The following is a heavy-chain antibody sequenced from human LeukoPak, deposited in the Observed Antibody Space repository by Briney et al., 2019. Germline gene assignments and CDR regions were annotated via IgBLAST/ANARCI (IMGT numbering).Heavy chain of an antibody. CDR3: AGGYSGYDPFDY. Sequence: SETLSLTCAVYGGSFSGYYWSWIRQPPGKGLEWIGEINHSGSTNYNPSLKSRVTISVDTSKNQFSLKLSSVTAADTAVYYCAGGYSGYDPFDYWGEGTLVTVSS. CDR1: GGSFSGYY. V-gene: IGHV4-34*01. J-gene: IGHJ4*02. CDR2: INHSGST. D-gene: IGHD5-12*01.